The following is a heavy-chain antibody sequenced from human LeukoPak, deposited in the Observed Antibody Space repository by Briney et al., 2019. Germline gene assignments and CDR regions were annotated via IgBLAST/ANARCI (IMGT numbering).Heavy chain of an antibody. D-gene: IGHD3-10*01. Sequence: SVKVSCKASGGTFSSYAISWVRQAPGQGLEWMGRIIPIFCTANYAQKFQGRVTITTDESTSTAYMELSSLRSEDTAVYYCARGLGDYMDVWGKGTTVTVSS. J-gene: IGHJ6*03. V-gene: IGHV1-69*05. CDR1: GGTFSSYA. CDR3: ARGLGDYMDV. CDR2: IIPIFCTA.